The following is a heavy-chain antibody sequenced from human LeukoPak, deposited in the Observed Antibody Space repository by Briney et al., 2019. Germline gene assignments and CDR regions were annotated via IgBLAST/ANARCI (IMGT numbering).Heavy chain of an antibody. CDR1: GFTFSSYA. CDR3: ARGRDYALDY. J-gene: IGHJ4*02. Sequence: GGSLRLSCAASGFTFSSYAMSWVRQAPGKGLEWVLAISGSGGSTYYADSVKGRFTISRDNAKNTLYLQMNSLRAEDTAVYYCARGRDYALDYWGQGTLVTVSS. CDR2: ISGSGGST. V-gene: IGHV3-23*01. D-gene: IGHD4-17*01.